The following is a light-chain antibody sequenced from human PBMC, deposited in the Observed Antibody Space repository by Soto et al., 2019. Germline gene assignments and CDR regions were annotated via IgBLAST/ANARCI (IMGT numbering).Light chain of an antibody. V-gene: IGLV2-14*01. J-gene: IGLJ1*01. CDR2: DVS. Sequence: QSAPTQPAPLSWAPGQSITFSCPGTRSAVGGYNYVSWYQQHPGKAPKLMIYDVSNRPSGVSNRFSGSKSGNTASLTISGLQAEDEADYYCSSYTSSSTYVFGTGTKVTVL. CDR1: RSAVGGYNY. CDR3: SSYTSSSTYV.